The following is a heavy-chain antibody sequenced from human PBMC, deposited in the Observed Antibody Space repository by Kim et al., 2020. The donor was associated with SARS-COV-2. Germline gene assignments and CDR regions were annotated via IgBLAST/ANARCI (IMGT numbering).Heavy chain of an antibody. CDR3: ARVGEYSSSEAGDYYYYMDV. CDR1: GYTFTSYA. Sequence: ASVKVSCKASGYTFTSYAMNWVRQAPGQGLEWMGWINTNTGNPTYAQGFTGRFVFSLDTSVSTAYLQISSLKAEDTAVYYCARVGEYSSSEAGDYYYYMDVWGKGTTVTVSS. D-gene: IGHD6-6*01. V-gene: IGHV7-4-1*02. CDR2: INTNTGNP. J-gene: IGHJ6*03.